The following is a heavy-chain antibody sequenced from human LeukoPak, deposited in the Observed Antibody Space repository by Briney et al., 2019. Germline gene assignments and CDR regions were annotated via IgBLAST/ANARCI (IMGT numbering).Heavy chain of an antibody. CDR3: TSFDI. CDR2: IKSKNNGETT. J-gene: IGHJ3*02. Sequence: GGSLRLSCAASGFTFKDAWMSWVRQAPGKGLEWVGRIKSKNNGETTDYTAPVKGRFTISRDDSKNTAYLQMNSLKTEDTAVYYCTSFDIWGQGTMVTVSS. V-gene: IGHV3-15*01. CDR1: GFTFKDAW.